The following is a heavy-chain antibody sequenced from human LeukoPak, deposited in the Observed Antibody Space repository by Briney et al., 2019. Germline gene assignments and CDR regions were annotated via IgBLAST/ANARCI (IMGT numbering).Heavy chain of an antibody. CDR1: GGSFSGYY. D-gene: IGHD2-2*01. Sequence: SETLSLTCAVYGGSFSGYYWSWIRQPPGKGLEWIGEINHSGSTNYNPSLKSRVTISVDTSKNQFSLKLSSVTAADTAVYYCARASIVVVPAALFDYWGQGTPVTVSS. CDR2: INHSGST. V-gene: IGHV4-34*01. J-gene: IGHJ4*02. CDR3: ARASIVVVPAALFDY.